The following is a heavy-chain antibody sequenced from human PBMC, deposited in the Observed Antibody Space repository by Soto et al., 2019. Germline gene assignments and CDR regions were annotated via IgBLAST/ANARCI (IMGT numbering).Heavy chain of an antibody. CDR3: ARDVWEVGASIFDY. J-gene: IGHJ4*02. D-gene: IGHD1-26*01. CDR2: ISAYNGNT. Sequence: RASVKVSCKASGYTFTSYGISWVRQAPGQGLEWMGWISAYNGNTNYAQKLQGRVTMTTDTSTSTAYMELRSLRSDDTAVYYCARDVWEVGASIFDYWGQGTLVTVSS. CDR1: GYTFTSYG. V-gene: IGHV1-18*04.